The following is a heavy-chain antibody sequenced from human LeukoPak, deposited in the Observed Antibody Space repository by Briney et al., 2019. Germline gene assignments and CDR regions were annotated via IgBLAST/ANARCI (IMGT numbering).Heavy chain of an antibody. V-gene: IGHV5-51*01. CDR3: VLAGSGSYYFDY. J-gene: IGHJ4*02. Sequence: PGESLRISYKGFGYRFTNYWIGWVRQMPGKGLEWMGIIYPGDSDTRYSPSFQGQVTISADKSINTAYLQWSSLKASDTAMYYCVLAGSGSYYFDYWGQGILVTVSS. CDR1: GYRFTNYW. CDR2: IYPGDSDT. D-gene: IGHD3-10*01.